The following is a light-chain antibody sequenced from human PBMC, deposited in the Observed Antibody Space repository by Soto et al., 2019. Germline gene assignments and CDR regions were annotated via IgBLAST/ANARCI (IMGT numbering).Light chain of an antibody. CDR3: QQSYSTPIT. CDR1: QSVGRS. J-gene: IGKJ5*01. Sequence: DIQMTQSPSSLSASIGDRVTITCRASQSVGRSLNWYQQKPGKAPNFLIYAASSLQSGVPSRFSGSGSGTDFTLTISSLQPEDFATYYCQQSYSTPITFGQGTRLEIK. V-gene: IGKV1-39*01. CDR2: AAS.